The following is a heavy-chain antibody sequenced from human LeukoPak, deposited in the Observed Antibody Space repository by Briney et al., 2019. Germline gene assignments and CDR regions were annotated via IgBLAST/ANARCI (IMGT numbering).Heavy chain of an antibody. CDR3: ARGRFRSPNWFDP. CDR1: GGSFSGCY. Sequence: SETLSLTCAVYGGSFSGCYWSWIRQPPGKGLEWIGEINHSGSTNYNPSLKSRVTISVDTSKNQFSLKLSSVTAADTAVYYCARGRFRSPNWFDPWGQGTLVTVSS. J-gene: IGHJ5*02. CDR2: INHSGST. D-gene: IGHD1-14*01. V-gene: IGHV4-34*01.